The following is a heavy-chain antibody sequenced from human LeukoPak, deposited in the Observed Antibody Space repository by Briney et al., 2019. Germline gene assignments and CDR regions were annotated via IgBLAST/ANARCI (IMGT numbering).Heavy chain of an antibody. CDR3: ASAGDRDYYGMDV. V-gene: IGHV1-18*01. Sequence: ASVKVSCKASGYTFTSYGISWVRQAPGQGLEWMGWISAYNGNTNYAQKLQGRVTMTTDTSTSTAYMELSSLRSEDTAVYYCASAGDRDYYGMDVWGQGTTVTVSS. CDR2: ISAYNGNT. D-gene: IGHD7-27*01. J-gene: IGHJ6*02. CDR1: GYTFTSYG.